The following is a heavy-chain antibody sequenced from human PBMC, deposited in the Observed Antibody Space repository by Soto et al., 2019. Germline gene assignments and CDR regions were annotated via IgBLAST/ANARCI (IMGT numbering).Heavy chain of an antibody. J-gene: IGHJ4*02. CDR1: GYTFTTFG. Sequence: ASVKVSCKASGYTFTTFGISWVRQAPGQGLEWMGWIDPKNGNTKDAQKFQGRVTMTTDTSTSTAYMELRSLRSDDTAVYFCAKEYCDSSRCYLPDYWGQGALVTVSS. CDR2: IDPKNGNT. V-gene: IGHV1-18*01. CDR3: AKEYCDSSRCYLPDY. D-gene: IGHD2-2*01.